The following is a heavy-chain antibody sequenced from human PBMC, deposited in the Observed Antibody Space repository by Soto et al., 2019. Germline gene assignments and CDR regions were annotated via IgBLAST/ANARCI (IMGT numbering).Heavy chain of an antibody. V-gene: IGHV4-31*03. J-gene: IGHJ6*02. CDR3: AREGGLLEWLFPPNYYYYGMDV. Sequence: SETLSLTCTVSGGSISSGGYYWSWIRQHPGKGLEWIGYIYYSGSTYYNPSLKSRVTISVDTSKNQFSLKLSSVTAADTAVYYCAREGGLLEWLFPPNYYYYGMDVWGQGTTVTFSS. D-gene: IGHD3-3*01. CDR1: GGSISSGGYY. CDR2: IYYSGST.